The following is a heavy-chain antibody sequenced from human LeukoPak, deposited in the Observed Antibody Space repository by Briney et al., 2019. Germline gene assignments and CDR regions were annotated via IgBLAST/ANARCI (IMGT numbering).Heavy chain of an antibody. J-gene: IGHJ5*02. CDR1: GGTFSSYA. CDR3: ARVADYVFFTWFDP. V-gene: IGHV1-69*05. Sequence: SVKVSCKASGGTFSSYAISWVRQAPGQGLEWMGGIIPIFGTANYAQKFQGRVTITTDESTSTAYMELSSLRSEDTAVYYCARVADYVFFTWFDPWGQGTLVTVSS. CDR2: IIPIFGTA. D-gene: IGHD3-16*01.